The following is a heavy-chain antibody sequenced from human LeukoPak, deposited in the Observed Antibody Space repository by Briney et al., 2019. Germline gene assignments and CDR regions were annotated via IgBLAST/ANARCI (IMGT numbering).Heavy chain of an antibody. CDR3: AKAEVRGALYYYYGMDV. CDR1: GFTFSGSA. Sequence: GGSLRLSCAASGFTFSGSAMHWVRQAPGKGLEWVAFIRYDGSNKYYADSVKGRFTISRDNSTNTLYLQMNSLRAEDTAVYYCAKAEVRGALYYYYGMDVWGQGTTVTVSS. J-gene: IGHJ6*02. CDR2: IRYDGSNK. D-gene: IGHD3-10*01. V-gene: IGHV3-30*02.